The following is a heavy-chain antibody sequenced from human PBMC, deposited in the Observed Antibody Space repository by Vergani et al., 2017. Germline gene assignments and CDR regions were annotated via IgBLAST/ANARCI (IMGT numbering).Heavy chain of an antibody. CDR1: GFTFSSYA. CDR3: AKGKGGAEFDY. Sequence: EVQLLESGGGLVQPGGSLRLSCAASGFTFSSYAMSWVRQAPGKGVEWGSAISGSGGSTYYADSVKGRFTISRDNSKNTLFLQMRRLRAEDTALYYCAKGKGGAEFDYWGQGTLVTVSA. J-gene: IGHJ4*02. V-gene: IGHV3-23*01. D-gene: IGHD3-16*01. CDR2: ISGSGGST.